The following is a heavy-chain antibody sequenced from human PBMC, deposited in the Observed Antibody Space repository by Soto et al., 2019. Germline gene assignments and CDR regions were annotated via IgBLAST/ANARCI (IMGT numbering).Heavy chain of an antibody. Sequence: PGGSLRLSCAASGFTFSSYEMNWVRQAPGKGLEWISYISNGGSTIYYADSVKGRFTISRDNAKNSLYLQMNSLRAGDTAVYYCARGGDWYTFWGQGTLGTVS. V-gene: IGHV3-48*03. J-gene: IGHJ4*02. D-gene: IGHD6-19*01. CDR1: GFTFSSYE. CDR3: ARGGDWYTF. CDR2: ISNGGSTI.